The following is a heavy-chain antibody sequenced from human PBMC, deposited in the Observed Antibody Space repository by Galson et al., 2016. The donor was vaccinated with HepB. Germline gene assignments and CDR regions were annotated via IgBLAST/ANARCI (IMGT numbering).Heavy chain of an antibody. CDR3: ARDDFKLARSAGMDV. D-gene: IGHD3-3*02. V-gene: IGHV3-7*01. J-gene: IGHJ6*02. Sequence: SLRLSCAASGFTFSGRWMSWVRQAPGKGLEWLANIREDGGQKHYVDSVKGRSTISRDNAKNSLYLQMNSLRAEDTAVYYCARDDFKLARSAGMDVWGPGTTVTVSS. CDR2: IREDGGQK. CDR1: GFTFSGRW.